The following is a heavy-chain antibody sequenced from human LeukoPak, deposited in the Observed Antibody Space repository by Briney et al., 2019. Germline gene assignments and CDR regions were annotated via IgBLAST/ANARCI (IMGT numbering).Heavy chain of an antibody. Sequence: PGGSLTLSCAASGFTFSSYDMNWVRQAPGKGLEWVAAICTTGDTYYPGSVKGRFTISRENAKNSLYLQMNSLSAGDTAVYYCARSYRKDPLDYWGQGTLVTVSS. D-gene: IGHD4-11*01. J-gene: IGHJ4*02. V-gene: IGHV3-13*01. CDR2: ICTTGDT. CDR3: ARSYRKDPLDY. CDR1: GFTFSSYD.